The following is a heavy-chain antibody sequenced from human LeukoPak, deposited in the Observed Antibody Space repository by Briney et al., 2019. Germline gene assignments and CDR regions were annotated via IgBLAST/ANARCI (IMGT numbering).Heavy chain of an antibody. V-gene: IGHV3-23*05. CDR2: FKTNYNQV. CDR3: ARSVPDYTRFDF. D-gene: IGHD4-11*01. J-gene: IGHJ4*02. CDR1: GFTFSDYA. Sequence: GGSLRLSCVASGFTFSDYAMNWVRQAPGKGLEWVSTFKTNYNQVYYAESVRGRFTISTDNSKNTAYLQMNSLRVEDTALYYCARSVPDYTRFDFWGQGALATVSS.